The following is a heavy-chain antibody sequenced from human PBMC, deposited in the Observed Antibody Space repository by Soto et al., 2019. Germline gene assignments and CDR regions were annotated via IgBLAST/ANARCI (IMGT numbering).Heavy chain of an antibody. CDR2: IRSKAYGGTT. V-gene: IGHV3-49*03. CDR3: TSVEMATIPLGLDY. D-gene: IGHD5-12*01. CDR1: GFTFGDYA. Sequence: GESLKISCTASGFTFGDYAMSWFRQAPGKGLEWVGFIRSKAYGGTTEYAASVKGRFTISRDDSKSIAYLQMNSLKTEDTAVYYCTSVEMATIPLGLDYWGQGTLVTVSS. J-gene: IGHJ4*02.